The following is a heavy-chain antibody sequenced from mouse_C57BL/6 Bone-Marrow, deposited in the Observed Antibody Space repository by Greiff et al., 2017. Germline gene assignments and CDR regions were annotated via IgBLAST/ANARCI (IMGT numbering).Heavy chain of an antibody. J-gene: IGHJ4*01. D-gene: IGHD2-13*01. V-gene: IGHV5-6*01. CDR2: ISSGGSYT. Sequence: EVKLMESGGDLVKPGGSLKLSCAASGFTFSSYGMPWVRQTPDKRLEWVGTISSGGSYTYYTHSVKGRFTISRDNAKNTLYLQMRSLKSEDTAMXYCAIQCDYEGAMAYWGQGTSVTVSA. CDR3: AIQCDYEGAMAY. CDR1: GFTFSSYG.